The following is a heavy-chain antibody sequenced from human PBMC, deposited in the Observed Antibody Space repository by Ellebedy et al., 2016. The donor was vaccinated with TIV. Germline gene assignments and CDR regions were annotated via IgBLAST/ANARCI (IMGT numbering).Heavy chain of an antibody. CDR1: GASISSNNW. CDR3: ESRGY. J-gene: IGHJ4*02. D-gene: IGHD3/OR15-3a*01. V-gene: IGHV4-4*02. Sequence: SETLSLXCAVSGASISSNNWWSWVRQPPGKGLEWIGDVFHTGRTNYNPSLKNRVTISLDTSKNQFSLDLTSVTAADTAVYYCESRGYWGQGTLVSVSP. CDR2: VFHTGRT.